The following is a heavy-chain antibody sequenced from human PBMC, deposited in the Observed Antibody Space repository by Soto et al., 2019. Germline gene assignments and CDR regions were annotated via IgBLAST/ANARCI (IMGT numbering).Heavy chain of an antibody. CDR2: IYYSGST. CDR3: ARVFSDSSSFFDP. V-gene: IGHV4-31*03. D-gene: IGHD6-13*01. J-gene: IGHJ5*02. Sequence: PSETLSITCTVSGGSISSGGYYWSWIRQHPGKGLEWIGYIYYSGSTYYNPSLKSRVTISVDTSKNQFSLKLSSVTAADTAVYYCARVFSDSSSFFDPWGQRTLVTVSS. CDR1: GGSISSGGYY.